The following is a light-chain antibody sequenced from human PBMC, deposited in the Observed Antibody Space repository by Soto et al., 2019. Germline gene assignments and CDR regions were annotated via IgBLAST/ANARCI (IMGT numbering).Light chain of an antibody. CDR1: SSDVGSYNL. Sequence: LTQPASVSGSPGQSITISCTGTSSDVGSYNLVSWYQQHPGKAPKLMIYEGSKRPSGVSNRFSGSKSGNTASLTISGLQAEDEADYYCCSYAGSSSYVFGNGTKVT. V-gene: IGLV2-23*01. CDR3: CSYAGSSSYV. CDR2: EGS. J-gene: IGLJ1*01.